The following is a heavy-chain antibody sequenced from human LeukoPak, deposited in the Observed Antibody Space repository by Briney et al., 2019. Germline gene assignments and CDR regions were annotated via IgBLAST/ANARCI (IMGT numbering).Heavy chain of an antibody. CDR2: ISPSGAST. D-gene: IGHD2-15*01. J-gene: IGHJ4*02. V-gene: IGHV1-46*01. CDR3: ARVGGRSPRGPFDY. Sequence: ASVKVSCKASGGTFSSYAISWVRQAPGQGLEWMGIISPSGASTTHAQKFQGRVTMTRDMSTSTVYMELSSLRSDDTAVYYCARVGGRSPRGPFDYWGQGTLVTVSS. CDR1: GGTFSSYA.